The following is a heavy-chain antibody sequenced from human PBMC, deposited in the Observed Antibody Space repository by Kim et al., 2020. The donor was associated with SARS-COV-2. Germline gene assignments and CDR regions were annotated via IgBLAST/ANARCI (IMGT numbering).Heavy chain of an antibody. J-gene: IGHJ4*02. V-gene: IGHV3-33*01. Sequence: GGSLRLSCAASGFTFSSYGMHWVRQAPGKGLEWVAVIWYDGSNKYYADSVKGRFTISRDNSKNTLYLQMNSLRAEDTAVYYCARSYSSSCHGDYWGQGTLVTVSS. CDR2: IWYDGSNK. CDR1: GFTFSSYG. D-gene: IGHD6-13*01. CDR3: ARSYSSSCHGDY.